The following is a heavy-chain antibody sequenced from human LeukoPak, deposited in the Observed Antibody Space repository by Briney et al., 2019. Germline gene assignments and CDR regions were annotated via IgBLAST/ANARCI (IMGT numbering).Heavy chain of an antibody. J-gene: IGHJ4*02. Sequence: GGSLRLSCAASGFTFSSYSMNWVRQAPGKGLEWVSYISSSSTTSSTTIYYADSVKGRFTISRDNAKNSVYLQMSSLRAEDTAVYYCASLSGSYRRDYWGQGTLVTVSS. CDR3: ASLSGSYRRDY. V-gene: IGHV3-48*01. CDR1: GFTFSSYS. CDR2: ISSSSTTSSTTI. D-gene: IGHD1-26*01.